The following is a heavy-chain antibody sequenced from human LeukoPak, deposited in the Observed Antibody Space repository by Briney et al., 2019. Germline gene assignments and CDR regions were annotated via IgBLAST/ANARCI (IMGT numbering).Heavy chain of an antibody. J-gene: IGHJ4*02. Sequence: SETLSLTCTASGGSISGSNYYWGWIRQPPGKGLEWIGSIYYSGSTYYNPSLKSRVTISVDTSKNQFSLKLTSVTAADTAVYYCARLSRSVDYWGQGTLVTVSS. CDR3: ARLSRSVDY. D-gene: IGHD2-2*01. CDR2: IYYSGST. CDR1: GGSISGSNYY. V-gene: IGHV4-39*01.